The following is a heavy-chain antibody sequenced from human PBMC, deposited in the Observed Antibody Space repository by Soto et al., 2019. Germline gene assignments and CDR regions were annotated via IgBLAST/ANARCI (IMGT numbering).Heavy chain of an antibody. Sequence: GASVKVSCKASGGTFSSYAISWVRQAPGQGLEWMGGIIPIFGTANYAQKFQGRVTITADKSTSTAYMELSSLRSEDTAVCYCALPGGYSSSWRYYYGMDVWGQGTTVTVS. V-gene: IGHV1-69*06. D-gene: IGHD6-13*01. CDR2: IIPIFGTA. CDR1: GGTFSSYA. CDR3: ALPGGYSSSWRYYYGMDV. J-gene: IGHJ6*02.